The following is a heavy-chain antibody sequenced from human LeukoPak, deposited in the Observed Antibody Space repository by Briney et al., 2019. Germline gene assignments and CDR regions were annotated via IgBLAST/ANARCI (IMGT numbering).Heavy chain of an antibody. Sequence: GASVKVSCKASGYTFTSYDINWVRQATGQGLEWMGWMNPNSGNTGYAQKFQGRVTMTRNTSISTAYMELSSLRSDDTAVYYCATYDSSGYYYLSFFSWGQGTLVTVSS. CDR3: ATYDSSGYYYLSFFS. CDR1: GYTFTSYD. J-gene: IGHJ4*02. D-gene: IGHD3-22*01. CDR2: MNPNSGNT. V-gene: IGHV1-8*01.